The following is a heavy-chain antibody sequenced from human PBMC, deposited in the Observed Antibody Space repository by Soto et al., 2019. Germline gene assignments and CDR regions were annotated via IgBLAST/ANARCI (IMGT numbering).Heavy chain of an antibody. Sequence: VGSLRLSCAASGFTFSSYAMSWVRQAPGKGLEWVSAISGSGGSTYYADSVKGRFTISRDNSKNTLYLQMNSLRAEDTAVYYCAKAPPPYSGSYVTDYWGQGTLVTVSS. V-gene: IGHV3-23*01. D-gene: IGHD1-26*01. CDR3: AKAPPPYSGSYVTDY. J-gene: IGHJ4*02. CDR2: ISGSGGST. CDR1: GFTFSSYA.